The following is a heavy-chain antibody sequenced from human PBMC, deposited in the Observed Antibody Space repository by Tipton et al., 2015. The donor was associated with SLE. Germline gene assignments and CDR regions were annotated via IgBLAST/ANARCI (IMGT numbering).Heavy chain of an antibody. CDR1: GGSISRSSYY. CDR3: ARDYSYDSGTYYNGLDS. J-gene: IGHJ4*02. Sequence: TLSLTCTVSGGSISRSSYYWSWIRQPAGKGLEWIGRIYTSGSTNYNPSLKSRVTISVDTSKTQFSLKLTSVTAADTAVYYCARDYSYDSGTYYNGLDSWGQGILVTVSS. D-gene: IGHD3-10*01. CDR2: IYTSGST. V-gene: IGHV4-61*02.